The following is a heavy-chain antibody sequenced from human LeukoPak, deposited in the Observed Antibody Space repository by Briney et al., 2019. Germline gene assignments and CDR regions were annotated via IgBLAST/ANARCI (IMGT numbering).Heavy chain of an antibody. Sequence: ASVKVSCKASGYTFTSYGINWVRQAPGQGLEWMGWISAYNGNTNYAQKLQGRVTMTTDTSTSTAYMELRSLRSDDTAVYYCARDRSYDILTGYPDNDAFDIWGQGTMVTVSP. J-gene: IGHJ3*02. D-gene: IGHD3-9*01. CDR3: ARDRSYDILTGYPDNDAFDI. CDR2: ISAYNGNT. CDR1: GYTFTSYG. V-gene: IGHV1-18*01.